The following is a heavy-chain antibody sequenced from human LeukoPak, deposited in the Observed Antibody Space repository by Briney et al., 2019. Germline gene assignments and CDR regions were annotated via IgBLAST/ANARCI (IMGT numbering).Heavy chain of an antibody. J-gene: IGHJ5*02. CDR3: AKAGLKSSKSSIAARPIWFDP. D-gene: IGHD6-6*01. Sequence: GGSLRLSCEASGFTFSSYAMSWVRQAPGHRLEWVSAISGSGGSTYYADSVKGRFTISSENSKNTLYLQMNSLGAEDTAVYYCAKAGLKSSKSSIAARPIWFDPWGQGTLVTVSS. CDR1: GFTFSSYA. CDR2: ISGSGGST. V-gene: IGHV3-23*01.